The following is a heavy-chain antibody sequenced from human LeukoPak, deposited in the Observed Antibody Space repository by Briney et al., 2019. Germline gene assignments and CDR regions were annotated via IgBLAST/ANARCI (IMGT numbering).Heavy chain of an antibody. V-gene: IGHV1-3*03. CDR3: ARDRLGGWYTMDV. Sequence: ASVKVSCKASGGTFSSYAISWVRQAPGQRLEWMGWIKPGNGDTKYSQDFQGRVTFTRDTYATTVYMQLSSLRSEDMALYFCARDRLGGWYTMDVWGKGTTVTVSS. CDR2: IKPGNGDT. CDR1: GGTFSSYA. J-gene: IGHJ6*03. D-gene: IGHD6-19*01.